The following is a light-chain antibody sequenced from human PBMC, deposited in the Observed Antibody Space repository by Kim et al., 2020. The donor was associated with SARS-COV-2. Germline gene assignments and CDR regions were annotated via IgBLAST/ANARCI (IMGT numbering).Light chain of an antibody. V-gene: IGLV2-14*03. CDR1: SSDVGGYNY. CDR2: DVS. Sequence: QSITNSFTGTSSDVGGYNYVSWYQQHPGKAPKLMIDDVSNRPSGVSNRFSGSKSGNTACLTISGLQAEDEADYYCSSYTSSSTLVVFGGGTQLTVL. CDR3: SSYTSSSTLVV. J-gene: IGLJ2*01.